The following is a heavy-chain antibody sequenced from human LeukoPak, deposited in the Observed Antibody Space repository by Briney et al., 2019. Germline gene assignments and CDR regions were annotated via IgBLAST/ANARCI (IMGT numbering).Heavy chain of an antibody. CDR3: AKDRVLRYFDWLFDLDY. D-gene: IGHD3-9*01. Sequence: GGSLRLSCAASEFTFSSYGMHWVRQAPGKGLEWVAFIRYDGSNKYYADSVKGRFTISRDNSKNTLYLQMNSLRAEDTAVYYCAKDRVLRYFDWLFDLDYWGQGALVTVSS. CDR1: EFTFSSYG. CDR2: IRYDGSNK. V-gene: IGHV3-30*02. J-gene: IGHJ4*02.